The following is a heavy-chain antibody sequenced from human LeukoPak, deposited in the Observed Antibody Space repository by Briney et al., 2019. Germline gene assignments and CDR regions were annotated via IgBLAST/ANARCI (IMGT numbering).Heavy chain of an antibody. CDR2: ISGSGGNL. J-gene: IGHJ6*02. CDR3: AKVLGIRGVHGDFYFYGMDV. Sequence: GGSLRLSCAASGFTFSSYAMSWVRQAPGKGLEWVSAISGSGGNLHYADSVKGRFTVSRDNSKNTLYLHMKSLRVEDTAVYYCAKVLGIRGVHGDFYFYGMDVWGQGTTVTVSS. V-gene: IGHV3-23*01. D-gene: IGHD3-10*01. CDR1: GFTFSSYA.